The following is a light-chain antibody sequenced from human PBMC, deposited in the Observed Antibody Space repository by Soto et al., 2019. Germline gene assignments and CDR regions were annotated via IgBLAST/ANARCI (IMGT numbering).Light chain of an antibody. CDR3: RQYKTYT. CDR2: DAS. Sequence: DIQLTQSPPYLSASVGERVNITGRASQSIGTWLAWHQQKPGKAPNLLMFDASTLHTGAPSRFSGSGDGTEFTLSISSLQPDDSAIYFCRQYKTYTFGRGTRLEIK. V-gene: IGKV1-5*01. J-gene: IGKJ5*01. CDR1: QSIGTW.